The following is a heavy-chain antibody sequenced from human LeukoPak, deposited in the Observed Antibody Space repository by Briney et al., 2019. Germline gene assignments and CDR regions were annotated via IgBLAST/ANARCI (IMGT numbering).Heavy chain of an antibody. J-gene: IGHJ4*02. CDR3: TKDAPDSGGWFFFDS. CDR1: GFTFSSYG. Sequence: PGGSLRLSCAASGFTFSSYGMHWVRQAPGKGLEWVAVISYDGSNKYYADSVKGRFTISRDNSKNTLYLQMISLRAEDTAVYYCTKDAPDSGGWFFFDSWGQGTLVTVSS. V-gene: IGHV3-30*18. CDR2: ISYDGSNK. D-gene: IGHD6-19*01.